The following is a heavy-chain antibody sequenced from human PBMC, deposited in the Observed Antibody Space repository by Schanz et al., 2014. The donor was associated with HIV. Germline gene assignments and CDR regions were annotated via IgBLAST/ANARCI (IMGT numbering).Heavy chain of an antibody. V-gene: IGHV4-30-2*01. D-gene: IGHD2-2*02. CDR3: ARGIRRNCSSPSCNTGWFDP. Sequence: QVQLPQWGAGLLKPSETLSLTCAVSGGSLSSGGSYSWSWVRKPPGKGLEWIGHIYHTGGASYTPSLKSRVTMSVDKSKNQFSLKLPSVTAADTAVYYCARGIRRNCSSPSCNTGWFDPWGQGTLVTVSS. CDR1: GGSLSSGGSYS. CDR2: IYHTGGA. J-gene: IGHJ5*02.